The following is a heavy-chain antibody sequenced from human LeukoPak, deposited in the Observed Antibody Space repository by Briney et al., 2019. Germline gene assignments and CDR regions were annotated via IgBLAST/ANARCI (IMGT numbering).Heavy chain of an antibody. Sequence: SETLSLTCTVSGYSISSGYYWSWIRQPPGKGLEWIGEINHSGSTNYNPSLKSRVTISVDTSKNQFSLKLSSVTAADTAVYYCARHAVLLWFGEYNWFDPWGQGTLVTVSS. J-gene: IGHJ5*02. V-gene: IGHV4-38-2*02. CDR2: INHSGST. D-gene: IGHD3-10*01. CDR1: GYSISSGYY. CDR3: ARHAVLLWFGEYNWFDP.